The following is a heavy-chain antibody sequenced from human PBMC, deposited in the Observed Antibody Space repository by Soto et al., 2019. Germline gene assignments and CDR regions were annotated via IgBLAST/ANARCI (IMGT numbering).Heavy chain of an antibody. CDR3: ARGLLEVMVPFDH. V-gene: IGHV3-30-3*01. Sequence: QVQLVESGGGVVQPGRSLRLSCAASGFNFNTYTFNWVRQAPGKGLEGVAMISPDGSKTNYADALKGRFTISRDNSNNKVFLQMNSLKTEDSAIYFCARGLLEVMVPFDHWGQGTLVTVS. CDR2: ISPDGSKT. D-gene: IGHD2-8*02. J-gene: IGHJ4*02. CDR1: GFNFNTYT.